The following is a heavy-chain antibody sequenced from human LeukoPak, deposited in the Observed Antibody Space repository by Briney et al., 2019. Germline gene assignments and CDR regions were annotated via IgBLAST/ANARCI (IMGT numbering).Heavy chain of an antibody. D-gene: IGHD6-19*01. Sequence: PGGSLRLSCAASGFPFSDYWMTWVRQAPGAGLEFVANINPDVTATYYADPVKGRFTISRDNAKNLVYRQMNSLRAEDTAVYHCGRFGYVAGVDLWGQGTLVTVSS. CDR2: INPDVTAT. V-gene: IGHV3-7*01. CDR3: GRFGYVAGVDL. J-gene: IGHJ4*02. CDR1: GFPFSDYW.